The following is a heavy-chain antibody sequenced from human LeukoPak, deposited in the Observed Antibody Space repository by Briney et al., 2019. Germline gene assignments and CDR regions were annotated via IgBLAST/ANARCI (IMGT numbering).Heavy chain of an antibody. CDR1: GYTFTTYD. CDR2: MNPNSGNT. J-gene: IGHJ4*02. D-gene: IGHD2-15*01. Sequence: ASVKVSCKASGYTFTTYDINWVRQATGQGLEWMGWMNPNSGNTGYAQKLQGRVTMTRNSSITSAYMELSSLRSEDTAVYYCARRHGRCSDGSCYYADYWGQGTLVTVSS. CDR3: ARRHGRCSDGSCYYADY. V-gene: IGHV1-8*01.